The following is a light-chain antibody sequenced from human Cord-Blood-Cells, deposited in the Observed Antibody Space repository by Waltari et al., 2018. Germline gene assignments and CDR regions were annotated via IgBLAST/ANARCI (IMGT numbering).Light chain of an antibody. CDR2: WAS. J-gene: IGKJ2*01. CDR1: QSVFYSSNNKYY. CDR3: QQYYSTPYT. Sequence: DIVLTQSPDSLAVSLRERANLHCQSSQSVFYSSNNKYYLAWYQQKPGQPPKLLIYWASTRESGVPDRFSGSGSGTDFTLTISSLQAEDVAVYYCQQYYSTPYTFGQGTKLEIK. V-gene: IGKV4-1*01.